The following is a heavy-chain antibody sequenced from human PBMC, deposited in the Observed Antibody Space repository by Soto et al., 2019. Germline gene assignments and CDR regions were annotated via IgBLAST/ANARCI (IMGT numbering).Heavy chain of an antibody. CDR3: ARHFHESSIAAGP. CDR2: IYYSGST. D-gene: IGHD6-25*01. Sequence: SETLSLTSTVSGGSIGSGDYYWSWIRQPPGKGLEWIGYIYYSGSTYYNPSLKSRVTVSVDTSKNQFSLKLTSVTAADTAVYYGARHFHESSIAAGPWGLGPLVTLTS. CDR1: GGSIGSGDYY. J-gene: IGHJ5*02. V-gene: IGHV4-30-4*01.